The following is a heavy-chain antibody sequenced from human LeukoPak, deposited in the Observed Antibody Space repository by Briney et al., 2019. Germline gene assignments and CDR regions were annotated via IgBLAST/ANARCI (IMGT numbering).Heavy chain of an antibody. J-gene: IGHJ4*02. CDR3: ARDTENDFWIDY. CDR1: GFTFSSYS. Sequence: GGSLRLSCAASGFTFSSYSMNWVRQAPGKGLEWVSSISSSSSYIYYADSVKGRFTISRDNAKNSLYLQMNSLRAEDTAVYYCARDTENDFWIDYWGQGTLVTVSS. CDR2: ISSSSSYI. V-gene: IGHV3-21*01. D-gene: IGHD3-3*01.